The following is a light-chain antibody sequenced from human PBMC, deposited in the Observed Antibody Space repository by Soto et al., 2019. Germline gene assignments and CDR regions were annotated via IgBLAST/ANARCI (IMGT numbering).Light chain of an antibody. CDR2: GAS. CDR1: QSVSSSH. J-gene: IGKJ4*01. Sequence: EIVLTQSPGTLSLSPGERATLSCRASQSVSSSHLAWYQQKPGQAPRLLIYGASSRATGIPDRFSGSGSGTDFTLTISRLEPEDFAVYYCQQYGSSPGTFGGGTKVEIK. CDR3: QQYGSSPGT. V-gene: IGKV3-20*01.